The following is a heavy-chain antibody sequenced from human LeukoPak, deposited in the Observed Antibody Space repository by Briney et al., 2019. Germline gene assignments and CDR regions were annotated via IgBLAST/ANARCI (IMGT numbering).Heavy chain of an antibody. CDR2: ISGTSMYI. V-gene: IGHV3-21*04. CDR3: VKRLTLGDLSIKGAFAL. J-gene: IGHJ3*01. D-gene: IGHD3-16*02. Sequence: GGSLRLSCAASGFPFDMYTMTWVRQAPGKGLEWVSSISGTSMYIYYADSVKGRFTISRDTSRNTLFLQMNSLRVGDSAMYYCVKRLTLGDLSIKGAFALWGQGTMVTVAS. CDR1: GFPFDMYT.